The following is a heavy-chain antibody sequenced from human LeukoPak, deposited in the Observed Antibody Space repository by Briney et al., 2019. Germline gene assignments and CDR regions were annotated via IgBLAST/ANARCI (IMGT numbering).Heavy chain of an antibody. D-gene: IGHD1-26*01. CDR2: VYYDGNT. V-gene: IGHV4-39*02. Sequence: SETLSLTCSVSGGSINRRSYYWGWIRQAPGKGLEWIGSVYYDGNTYYNPNPSLQSRATVSMDTSRNQFSLKLRSVTAADTAVYYCTKDSGHHRTDCWGQGTLVTVSS. CDR3: TKDSGHHRTDC. J-gene: IGHJ4*02. CDR1: GGSINRRSYY.